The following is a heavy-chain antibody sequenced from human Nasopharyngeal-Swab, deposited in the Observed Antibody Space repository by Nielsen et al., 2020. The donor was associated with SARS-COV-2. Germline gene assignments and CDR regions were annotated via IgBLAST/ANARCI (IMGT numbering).Heavy chain of an antibody. V-gene: IGHV3-30*03. CDR1: GFTFSSYG. J-gene: IGHJ3*02. CDR3: ARAGGEVDI. CDR2: ISYDGSNK. D-gene: IGHD3-16*01. Sequence: GGPLRLSCAASGFTFSSYGMHWVRQAPGKGLEWVAVISYDGSNKYYADSVKGRFTISRDNSKNTLYLQMNSLRSEDTAVYYCARAGGEVDIWGQGTMVTVSS.